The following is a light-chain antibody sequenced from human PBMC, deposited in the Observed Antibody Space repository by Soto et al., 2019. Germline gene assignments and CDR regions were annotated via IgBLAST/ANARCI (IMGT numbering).Light chain of an antibody. J-gene: IGKJ1*01. Sequence: EIVLTQSPSTLSLSPGERATLSCRASQSVSSSYLACYQQKPGQAPRILIYGASSRATGSPDRFSGSGSGTNFTLTISRREPEDFAVYYCQQYGSSPGTFGQGTKVDI. CDR3: QQYGSSPGT. V-gene: IGKV3-20*01. CDR2: GAS. CDR1: QSVSSSY.